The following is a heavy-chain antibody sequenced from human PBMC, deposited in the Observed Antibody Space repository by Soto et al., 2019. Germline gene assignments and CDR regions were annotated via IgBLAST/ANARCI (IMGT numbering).Heavy chain of an antibody. CDR2: INSDGRST. CDR1: GFTFSSYW. V-gene: IGHV3-74*01. CDR3: ARDSAYYDFWSGYWFFDY. D-gene: IGHD3-3*01. Sequence: EVQLVESGGGLVQPGGSLRLSCAASGFTFSSYWMHWVRQAPGKGLVWVSRINSDGRSTSYADSVKGRFIISRDNAKNTLYVQMNSLRAEDTAVYYCARDSAYYDFWSGYWFFDYWGQGTLVTVSS. J-gene: IGHJ4*02.